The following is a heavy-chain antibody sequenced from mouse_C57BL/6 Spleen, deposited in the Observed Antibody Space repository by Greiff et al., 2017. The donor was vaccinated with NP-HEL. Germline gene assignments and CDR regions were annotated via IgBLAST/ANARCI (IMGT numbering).Heavy chain of an antibody. Sequence: QVQLQQPGAELVKPGASVKMSCKASGYTFTSYWITWVKQRPGQGLEWIGDIYPGSGSTNYNEKFKSKATLTVDTSSSTAYIQLSSLTSEDSAVYYCARGGYGNYPYYYAMDYWGQGTSVTVSS. D-gene: IGHD2-1*01. CDR3: ARGGYGNYPYYYAMDY. J-gene: IGHJ4*01. CDR1: GYTFTSYW. V-gene: IGHV1-55*01. CDR2: IYPGSGST.